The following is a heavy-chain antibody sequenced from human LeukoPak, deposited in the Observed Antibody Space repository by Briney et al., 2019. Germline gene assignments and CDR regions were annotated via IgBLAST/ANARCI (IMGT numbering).Heavy chain of an antibody. V-gene: IGHV3-48*03. D-gene: IGHD5-12*01. Sequence: GGSLRLSCEASGFTFSSYEMNWVRQAPGKGLEWVAYISSSGSTMYSADSVKGRFTVSRDNAENSLYLHMKSLRAEDTAVYFCARDTSGQTVATIGGFDYWGRGTRVTVSS. CDR1: GFTFSSYE. J-gene: IGHJ4*01. CDR3: ARDTSGQTVATIGGFDY. CDR2: ISSSGSTM.